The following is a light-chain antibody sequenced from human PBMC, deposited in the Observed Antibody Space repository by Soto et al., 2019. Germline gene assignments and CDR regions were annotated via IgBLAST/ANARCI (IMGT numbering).Light chain of an antibody. CDR2: DDD. CDR3: GTWDSSLSAVV. J-gene: IGLJ3*02. Sequence: QSVLTQPPSVSAAPGQTVTISCSGSTSNIGNNYVSWYQQLPGTAPKLLVYDDDERPSGIPDRFSGSKSGTSATLGITGLQTEDEADYYCGTWDSSLSAVVFGGGTKLTVL. CDR1: TSNIGNNY. V-gene: IGLV1-51*01.